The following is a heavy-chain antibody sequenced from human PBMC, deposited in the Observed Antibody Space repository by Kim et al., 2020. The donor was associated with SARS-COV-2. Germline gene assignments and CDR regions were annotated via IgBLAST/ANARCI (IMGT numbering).Heavy chain of an antibody. CDR3: AREITVTQGGFDY. J-gene: IGHJ4*02. Sequence: SETLSLTCIVSGGSISSGDYYWSWIRQPPGKGLEWIGYIYYSGSTYYNPSLKSRVTISVDTSKNQFSLKLSSVTAADTAVYYCAREITVTQGGFDYWGQGTLVTVSS. V-gene: IGHV4-30-4*01. CDR2: IYYSGST. CDR1: GGSISSGDYY. D-gene: IGHD4-17*01.